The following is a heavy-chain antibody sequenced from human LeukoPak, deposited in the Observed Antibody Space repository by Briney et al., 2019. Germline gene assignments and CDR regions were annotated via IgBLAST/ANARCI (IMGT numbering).Heavy chain of an antibody. D-gene: IGHD6-6*01. CDR2: ISYDGSNK. J-gene: IGHJ3*02. CDR3: AKALHEYSSSSDAFDI. V-gene: IGHV3-30*18. Sequence: GGSLRLSCAASGFTFSSYGMHWVRQAPGKGLEWVAVISYDGSNKYYADSVKGRFTISRDNSKNTLYLQMNSLRAEDTAVYYCAKALHEYSSSSDAFDIWGQGTMVTVSS. CDR1: GFTFSSYG.